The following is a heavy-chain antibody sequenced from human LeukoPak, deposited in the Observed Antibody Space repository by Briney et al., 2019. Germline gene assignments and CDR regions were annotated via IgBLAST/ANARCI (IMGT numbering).Heavy chain of an antibody. J-gene: IGHJ4*02. V-gene: IGHV1-3*01. CDR1: GYTFTSYA. CDR2: INAGNGNT. D-gene: IGHD3-10*01. Sequence: RASVKVSCKASGYTFTSYAMHWVRQAPGQGLEWMGWINAGNGNTKYSQKFQGRVTITRDTSASTAYMELSSLRSEDTAVYYCARVSSVNYYGSGSYYTFDYRGQGTLVTVSS. CDR3: ARVSSVNYYGSGSYYTFDY.